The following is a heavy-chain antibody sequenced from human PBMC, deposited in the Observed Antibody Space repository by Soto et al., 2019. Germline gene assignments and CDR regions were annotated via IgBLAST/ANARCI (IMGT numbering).Heavy chain of an antibody. V-gene: IGHV4-31*03. D-gene: IGHD1-1*01. CDR2: IHYSGST. CDR1: GGSISGEGYY. J-gene: IGHJ5*02. Sequence: QVQLQESGPGLVEPSQTLSLTCTVSGGSISGEGYYWSWIRQYSGRGLEWIGYIHYSGSTYSNPSRXVXVXFXXQPSKIPFFLQLTSVPAADPAVYYCPSAWRGTAGWATWFERWGQGTLVTVSS. CDR3: PSAWRGTAGWATWFER.